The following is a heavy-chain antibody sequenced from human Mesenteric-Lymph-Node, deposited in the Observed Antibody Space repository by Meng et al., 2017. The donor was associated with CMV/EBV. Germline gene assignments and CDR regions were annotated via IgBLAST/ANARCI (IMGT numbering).Heavy chain of an antibody. CDR2: IYSGGST. CDR1: GFTVSSNY. Sequence: LSCAASGFTVSSNYMSWVRQAPGKGLEWVSFIYSGGSTFYADSVKGRFTISRDNSKNTLFLQMNSLRAEDTAVYYCARAGYQLLLDYWGQGSLVTVSS. D-gene: IGHD2-2*01. V-gene: IGHV3-53*01. J-gene: IGHJ4*02. CDR3: ARAGYQLLLDY.